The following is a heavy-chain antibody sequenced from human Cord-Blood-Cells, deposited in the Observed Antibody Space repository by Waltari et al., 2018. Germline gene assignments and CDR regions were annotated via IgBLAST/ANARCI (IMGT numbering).Heavy chain of an antibody. Sequence: QVQLVQSGAEVKKPGASGKVSCKVSGYTLTELSMHWVRQAPGKGLEWMGGFDPEDGETIYEQKIQGRVTMTEDTSTDTAYMELSSLRSEDTAVYYCALGRGYDDAFDIWGQGTMVTVSS. CDR1: GYTLTELS. CDR2: FDPEDGET. D-gene: IGHD5-12*01. CDR3: ALGRGYDDAFDI. J-gene: IGHJ3*02. V-gene: IGHV1-24*01.